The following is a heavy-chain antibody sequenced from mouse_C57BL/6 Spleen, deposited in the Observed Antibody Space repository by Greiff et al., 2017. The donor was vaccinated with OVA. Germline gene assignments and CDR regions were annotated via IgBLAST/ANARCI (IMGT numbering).Heavy chain of an antibody. CDR3: ERREVDYYGSSYSWFAD. CDR2: INPNNGGT. Sequence: EVQLQQSGPELVKPGASVKISCKASGYTFTDYYMNWVKQSHGKSLEWIGDINPNNGGTSYNQKFKGKATLTVAKSSSTAYMELRSLTSEESAVYYCERREVDYYGSSYSWFADWGKGTLVTVSA. CDR1: GYTFTDYY. J-gene: IGHJ3*01. V-gene: IGHV1-26*01. D-gene: IGHD1-1*01.